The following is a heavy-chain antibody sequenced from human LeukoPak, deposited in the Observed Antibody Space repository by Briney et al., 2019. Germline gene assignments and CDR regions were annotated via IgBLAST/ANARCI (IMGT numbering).Heavy chain of an antibody. CDR2: INPSGGST. V-gene: IGHV1-46*01. CDR3: ARVSSVGYSYTLDY. D-gene: IGHD5-18*01. J-gene: IGHJ4*02. Sequence: ASVKVSCKASGYTFTIYYRHWVRQAPGQGLDWMAIINPSGGSTSYAQKFQGRVTMTRDTSTSTVYMELSSLRSEDTAVYYCARVSSVGYSYTLDYWGQGTLVTVSS. CDR1: GYTFTIYY.